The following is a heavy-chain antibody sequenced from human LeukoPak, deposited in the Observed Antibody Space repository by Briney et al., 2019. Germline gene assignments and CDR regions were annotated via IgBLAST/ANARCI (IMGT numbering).Heavy chain of an antibody. CDR3: AKDGDYGGNSGWFDP. Sequence: GRSLRLSCAASGLTFSSYGMHWVRQAPGKGLEWVAVISYDGSNKYYPDSVKGRFTISRDNSKNTLYLQMNSLRAEDTAVYYCAKDGDYGGNSGWFDPWGQGTLVTVSS. CDR2: ISYDGSNK. CDR1: GLTFSSYG. J-gene: IGHJ5*02. V-gene: IGHV3-30*18. D-gene: IGHD4-23*01.